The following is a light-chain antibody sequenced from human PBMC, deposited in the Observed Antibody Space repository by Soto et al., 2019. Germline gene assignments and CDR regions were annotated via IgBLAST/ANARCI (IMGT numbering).Light chain of an antibody. Sequence: QSALTQPPSASGSPGQSVTISCTGTSSDVGGYNYVSWYQQHPGKAPKLMIYEVSKRPSGVPDRFSGSKSGNTASLTVSGLQVEDEAEYYCSSFEPSNNLLFGGGTKLTVL. CDR1: SSDVGGYNY. J-gene: IGLJ2*01. CDR3: SSFEPSNNLL. CDR2: EVS. V-gene: IGLV2-8*01.